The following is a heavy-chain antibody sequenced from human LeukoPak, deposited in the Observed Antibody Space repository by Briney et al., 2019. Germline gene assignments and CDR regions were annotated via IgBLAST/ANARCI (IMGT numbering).Heavy chain of an antibody. Sequence: GRSLRLSCSASGFTVSSYAMRCVSQAPGKGLEYVSAISSIGGSTYYADSVKGRFTISRDNSKNTLYLQMSSLRAEDTAVYYCVKDRTMVRGVMLYYYYGMDVWGKGTTVTVSS. V-gene: IGHV3-64D*06. CDR2: ISSIGGST. CDR1: GFTVSSYA. J-gene: IGHJ6*04. D-gene: IGHD3-10*01. CDR3: VKDRTMVRGVMLYYYYGMDV.